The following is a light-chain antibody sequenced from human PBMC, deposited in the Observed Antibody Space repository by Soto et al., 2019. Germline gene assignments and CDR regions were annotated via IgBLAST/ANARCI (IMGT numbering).Light chain of an antibody. V-gene: IGKV3-11*01. CDR3: QQRSNGPPT. CDR2: DAS. Sequence: EIVLTQSPATLSLSPVERATLSCRASQSVSIYLAWYQQRPGQAPRLLIYDASNRASGIPARFSGRGSGTDFTLTISSLEPEDSAVYYCQQRSNGPPTFGQGTRLEIK. CDR1: QSVSIY. J-gene: IGKJ5*01.